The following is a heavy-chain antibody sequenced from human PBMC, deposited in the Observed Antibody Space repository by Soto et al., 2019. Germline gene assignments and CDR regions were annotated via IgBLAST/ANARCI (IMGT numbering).Heavy chain of an antibody. CDR2: IYYSGST. CDR3: ARLTEDPYYYYGMDV. Sequence: PSETLSLTCTVSGGSINSYYWSWIRQPPGKGLEWIGYIYYSGSTNYNPSLKSRVTISVDTSKSQFSLKLSSVTAADTAVYYCARLTEDPYYYYGMDVWGQGTTVTVSS. CDR1: GGSINSYY. V-gene: IGHV4-59*01. J-gene: IGHJ6*02.